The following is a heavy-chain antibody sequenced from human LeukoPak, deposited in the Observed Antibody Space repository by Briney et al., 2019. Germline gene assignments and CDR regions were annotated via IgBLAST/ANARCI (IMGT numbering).Heavy chain of an antibody. CDR2: IHGSGST. D-gene: IGHD6-19*01. CDR1: RGSVSSYP. V-gene: IGHV4-4*07. Sequence: PSETLSVTCTVSRGSVSSYPWNLIRQPAGKGLEYIGRIHGSGSTNYNPSLMGRVTMSVDSSRNQISLRLTSVTAADTAVYFCAREAGWNFNAFDIWGQGTMVTV. J-gene: IGHJ3*02. CDR3: AREAGWNFNAFDI.